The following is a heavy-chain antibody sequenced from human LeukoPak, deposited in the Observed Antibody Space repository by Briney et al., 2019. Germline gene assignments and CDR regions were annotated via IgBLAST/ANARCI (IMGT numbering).Heavy chain of an antibody. Sequence: SETLSLTCAVYGGSFSGYYWSWIRQPPGKGLEWIGEINHSGSTNYNPSLKSRVTISVDTSKNQFSLKLNSVTAADTAVYYCARLGYCSSTSCYSNGDVWGKGTTVTISS. V-gene: IGHV4-34*01. CDR3: ARLGYCSSTSCYSNGDV. D-gene: IGHD2-2*01. CDR1: GGSFSGYY. CDR2: INHSGST. J-gene: IGHJ6*04.